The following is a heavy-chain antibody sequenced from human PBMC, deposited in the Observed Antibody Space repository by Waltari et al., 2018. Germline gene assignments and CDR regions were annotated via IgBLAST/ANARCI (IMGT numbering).Heavy chain of an antibody. V-gene: IGHV1-69*02. CDR3: ARHIVVVIANPGGSAFDI. D-gene: IGHD2-21*01. Sequence: QVQLVQSGAEVKKPGSSVKVSCKASGGTFSSYAISWVRQAPGQGLEWMGRIIPICGKANYAQKFQGRVTITADKSTSTAYMELSSLRSEDTAVYYCARHIVVVIANPGGSAFDIWGQGTMVTVSS. J-gene: IGHJ3*02. CDR1: GGTFSSYA. CDR2: IIPICGKA.